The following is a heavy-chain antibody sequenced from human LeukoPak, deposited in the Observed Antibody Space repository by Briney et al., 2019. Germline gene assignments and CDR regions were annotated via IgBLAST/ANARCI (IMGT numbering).Heavy chain of an antibody. V-gene: IGHV3-23*01. J-gene: IGHJ4*02. CDR2: NRGRGNYV. D-gene: IGHD5-12*01. CDR1: GFTFSSYA. Sequence: GGSLRLSCAASGFTFSSYAMSWVRQAAGKGLEWVSSNRGRGNYVYYADSVKGRFTISRDNSKNTLYLQMNSLRADDTAVYYCAKGGVYSGYDLSFEYWGQGALVTVSS. CDR3: AKGGVYSGYDLSFEY.